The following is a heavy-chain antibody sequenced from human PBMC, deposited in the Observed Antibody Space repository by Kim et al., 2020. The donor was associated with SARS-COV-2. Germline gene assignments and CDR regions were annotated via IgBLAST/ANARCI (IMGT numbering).Heavy chain of an antibody. J-gene: IGHJ4*02. Sequence: NYAQKFQGRVTKTRDTSISTAYMGLSRLRSDDTAVYYCARYTVAGACFDYWGQGTLVTVSS. CDR3: ARYTVAGACFDY. V-gene: IGHV1-2*02. D-gene: IGHD6-19*01.